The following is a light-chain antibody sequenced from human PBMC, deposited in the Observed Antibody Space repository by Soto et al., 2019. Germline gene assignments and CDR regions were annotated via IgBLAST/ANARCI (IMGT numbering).Light chain of an antibody. CDR1: SSVVGGYKF. V-gene: IGLV2-14*01. J-gene: IGLJ7*01. CDR2: EVS. CDR3: SSYTTSSTRV. Sequence: QSALTQPASVSGSPGQSITISCTGTSSVVGGYKFVSWYQQHPGKAPKLMIYEVSNRPSGVSNRFSGSKSGNTASLTISGLQAEDEADYYCSSYTTSSTRVFGGGTQLTVL.